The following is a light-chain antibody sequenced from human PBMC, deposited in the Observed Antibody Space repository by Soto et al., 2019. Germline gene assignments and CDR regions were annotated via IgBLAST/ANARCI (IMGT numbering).Light chain of an antibody. J-gene: IGLJ1*01. CDR1: SSNIGSNS. CDR2: RNN. Sequence: QSVLTQPPSASGTPGQRVTISCSGSSSNIGSNSVYWYQQLPGTAPKLLIYRNNQRPSGVPDRFSGSKSGTSASLAISGLRSEEEAEYYCAAWDDRLSGHVFGTGTKVTVL. CDR3: AAWDDRLSGHV. V-gene: IGLV1-47*01.